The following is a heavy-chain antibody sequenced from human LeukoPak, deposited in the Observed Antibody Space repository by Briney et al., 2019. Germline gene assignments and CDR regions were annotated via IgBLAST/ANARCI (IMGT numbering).Heavy chain of an antibody. J-gene: IGHJ4*02. CDR3: ARGMGGYGGYDY. V-gene: IGHV3-66*01. Sequence: GGSLRLSCAASGFTVSSNYMSWVRQAPGKGLEWVSVIYSGGSSYYADSVKGRFTISRDNSKKTVYLQMNSLRVEDTAVYYCARGMGGYGGYDYWGQGTLVTVSS. CDR1: GFTVSSNY. D-gene: IGHD5-12*01. CDR2: IYSGGSS.